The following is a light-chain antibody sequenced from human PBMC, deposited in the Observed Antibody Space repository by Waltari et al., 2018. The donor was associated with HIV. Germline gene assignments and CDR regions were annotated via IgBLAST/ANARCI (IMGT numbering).Light chain of an antibody. CDR2: WAS. Sequence: DIVMTQSPDYLAVSLGDWSPFNCKSRPLVLYSSNNKKSLAWYQQKPGQPPKLLIYWASTRESGVPDRFSGSGSGTDFTLTISSLQAEEVAVYYCQQYYSPAFTFGQGTKLEIK. CDR3: QQYYSPAFT. V-gene: IGKV4-1*01. J-gene: IGKJ2*01. CDR1: PLVLYSSNNKKS.